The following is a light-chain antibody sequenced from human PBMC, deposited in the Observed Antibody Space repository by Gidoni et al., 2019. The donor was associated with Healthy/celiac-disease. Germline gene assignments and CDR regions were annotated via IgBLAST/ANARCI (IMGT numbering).Light chain of an antibody. Sequence: DIQLTQSPSSLSASVVDRVTITCRATQSISRYLHWYQQRPGKAPKLLIYAPSSLQSGVPSRFNGSGSGTDFTLTISSLQPEDFATYYCQQSYSTPYTFGQGTKVEIK. CDR1: QSISRY. J-gene: IGKJ2*01. V-gene: IGKV1-39*01. CDR3: QQSYSTPYT. CDR2: APS.